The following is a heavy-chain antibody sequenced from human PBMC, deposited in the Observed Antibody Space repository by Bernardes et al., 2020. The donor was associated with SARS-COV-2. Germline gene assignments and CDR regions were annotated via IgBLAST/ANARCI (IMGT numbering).Heavy chain of an antibody. CDR2: ITPTSGGT. J-gene: IGHJ4*02. CDR1: GYTFTGYY. D-gene: IGHD4-17*01. CDR3: SRVDYGGNSTSFDY. V-gene: IGHV1-2*02. Sequence: AAVKVSCKASGYTFTGYYMHWVRQAPGQGLEWMGWITPTSGGTSYAQKFQGRVTMTRDTSISTAYMELSRLRSDDTAVYYCSRVDYGGNSTSFDYWGQGTLVT.